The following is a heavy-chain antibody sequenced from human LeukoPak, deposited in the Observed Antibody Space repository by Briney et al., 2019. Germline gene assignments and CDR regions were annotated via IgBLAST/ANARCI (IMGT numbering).Heavy chain of an antibody. CDR2: IYSNGNT. CDR1: GGSISSSGHY. V-gene: IGHV4-39*07. J-gene: IGHJ4*02. CDR3: ARSATVTTGYFDY. Sequence: SETLSLTCSVSGGSISSSGHYWGWIRQSPEKGLDWIGSIYSNGNTYYNPSVKSRVTISVDTSKNQFSLKLTSVTAAETAVYYCARSATVTTGYFDYWGQGALVTVTS. D-gene: IGHD4-17*01.